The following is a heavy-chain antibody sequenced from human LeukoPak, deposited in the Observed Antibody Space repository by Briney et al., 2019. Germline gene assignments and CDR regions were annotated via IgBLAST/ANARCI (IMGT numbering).Heavy chain of an antibody. Sequence: GASVKVSCKASGGTFSSYAISWVRQAPGQGLEWMGWMNPNSGNTGYAQKFQGRVTITRNTSISTAYMELSSLRSEDTAVYYCARGLAAAGNVYYYYMDVWGKGTTVTVSS. V-gene: IGHV1-8*03. CDR3: ARGLAAAGNVYYYYMDV. J-gene: IGHJ6*03. CDR2: MNPNSGNT. CDR1: GGTFSSYA. D-gene: IGHD6-13*01.